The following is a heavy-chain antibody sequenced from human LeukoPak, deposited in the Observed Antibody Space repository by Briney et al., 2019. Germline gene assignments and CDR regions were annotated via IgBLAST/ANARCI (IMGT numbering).Heavy chain of an antibody. J-gene: IGHJ4*02. CDR2: IYHSGST. V-gene: IGHV4-38-2*02. CDR1: GYSISSGYY. D-gene: IGHD4-17*01. Sequence: SETLSLTCTVSGYSISSGYYWDWIRQPPGKGLEWIGNIYHSGSTNYNPSLKSRVTISVDKSKNQFSLKLSSVTAADTAVYYCARDTYGDAFDYWGQGTLVTVSS. CDR3: ARDTYGDAFDY.